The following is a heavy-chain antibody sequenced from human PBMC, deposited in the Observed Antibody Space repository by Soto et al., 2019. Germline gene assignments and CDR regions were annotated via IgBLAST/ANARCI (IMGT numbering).Heavy chain of an antibody. V-gene: IGHV4-28*01. Sequence: QVQLQESGPGLVKPSDTLSLTCAVSGYSISSSNWWGWIRQPPGKGLEWIGYIYYSGTTYYNPSLKSRVTMSVDTSKTQVSLKLTSVTAVDTAVYYCARREIEGPIDCWGQGTLVTVSS. D-gene: IGHD1-26*01. CDR3: ARREIEGPIDC. J-gene: IGHJ4*02. CDR1: GYSISSSNW. CDR2: IYYSGTT.